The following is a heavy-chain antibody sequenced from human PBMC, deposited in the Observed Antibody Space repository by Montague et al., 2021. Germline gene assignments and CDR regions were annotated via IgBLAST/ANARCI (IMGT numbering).Heavy chain of an antibody. J-gene: IGHJ6*02. CDR3: ARWGIVGGGQKGYFYAMDV. Sequence: SETLSLTCAVSGGSFSVYSWTWICQSPGHRLEWIGEVNERRSSNFNPSLKSRLTISFDTSNKHLSLNLRSVTAADTAVYYCARWGIVGGGQKGYFYAMDVWGRGTTVSVSS. CDR2: VNERRSS. V-gene: IGHV4-34*01. D-gene: IGHD1-26*01. CDR1: GGSFSVYS.